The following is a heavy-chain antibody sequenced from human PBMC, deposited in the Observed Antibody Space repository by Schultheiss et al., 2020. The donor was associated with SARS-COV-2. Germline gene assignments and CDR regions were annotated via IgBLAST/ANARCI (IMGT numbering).Heavy chain of an antibody. D-gene: IGHD4-17*01. CDR1: GDSVSSGSYY. CDR2: IYFSGGT. Sequence: SETLSLTCTVSGDSVSSGSYYWSWIRQPPGKGLEWIGYIYFSGGTNYNPSLKSRVTISVDTSKNQFSLKLSSVTAADTAVYYCARLTYGDYSDYWGQGTLVTVSS. J-gene: IGHJ4*02. V-gene: IGHV4-61*01. CDR3: ARLTYGDYSDY.